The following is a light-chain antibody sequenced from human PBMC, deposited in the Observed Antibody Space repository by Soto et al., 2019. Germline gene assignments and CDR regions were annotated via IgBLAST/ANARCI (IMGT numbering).Light chain of an antibody. CDR2: DAS. J-gene: IGKJ1*01. Sequence: DIQMTQSPSTLSASIGDRVTITCRASQNINNWIAWYQQKPGKAPKFLIYDASTLESGVPSRLSGSGFGTEFSRTISSLQPDDFGSYYCQHMRTFGQGTKVEMK. CDR3: QHMRT. V-gene: IGKV1-5*01. CDR1: QNINNW.